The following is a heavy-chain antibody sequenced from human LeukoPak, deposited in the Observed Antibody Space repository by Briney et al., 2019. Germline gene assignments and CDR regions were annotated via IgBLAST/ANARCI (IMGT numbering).Heavy chain of an antibody. D-gene: IGHD5-18*01. CDR3: ARGAYSYGYRGYFDY. CDR2: INWNGGGT. J-gene: IGHJ4*02. V-gene: IGHV3-20*04. Sequence: GGSLRLSCAASGFAFSRYGMRGVRQAPGKGLERVSGINWNGGGTGSADSVKGRFPTSRDNAQTSLYLQMNSLRAEDPALYYCARGAYSYGYRGYFDYWGQGTLVTVSS. CDR1: GFAFSRYG.